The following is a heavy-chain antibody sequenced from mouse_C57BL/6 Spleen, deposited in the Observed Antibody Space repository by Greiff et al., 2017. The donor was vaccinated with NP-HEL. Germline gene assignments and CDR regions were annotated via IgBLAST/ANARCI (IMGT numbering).Heavy chain of an antibody. Sequence: QVHVKQSGAELARPGASVKLSCKASGYTFTSYGISWVKQRTGQGLEWIGEIYPRSGNTYYNEKFKGKATLTADKSSSTAYMELRSLTSEDSAVYFCARPYDYEEYYAMDYWGQGTSVTVSS. D-gene: IGHD2-4*01. CDR3: ARPYDYEEYYAMDY. CDR1: GYTFTSYG. V-gene: IGHV1-81*01. CDR2: IYPRSGNT. J-gene: IGHJ4*01.